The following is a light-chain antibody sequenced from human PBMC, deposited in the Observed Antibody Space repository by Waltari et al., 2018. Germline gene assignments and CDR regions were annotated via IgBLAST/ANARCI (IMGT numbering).Light chain of an antibody. J-gene: IGKJ1*01. CDR3: QQHNDFPWT. V-gene: IGKV1-5*03. Sequence: DIQMTQSPSTLSASVGARVTITCRASQSVNTWLAWFQQLPGKAPKVLIYKASNLEPGVPSRFSGSGSGTDFTLTISSLQPDDFASYYCQQHNDFPWTFGQGTKVEIK. CDR1: QSVNTW. CDR2: KAS.